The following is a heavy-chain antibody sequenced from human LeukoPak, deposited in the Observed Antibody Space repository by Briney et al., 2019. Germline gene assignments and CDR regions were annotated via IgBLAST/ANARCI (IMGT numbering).Heavy chain of an antibody. CDR1: GFTFSDYD. J-gene: IGHJ4*02. Sequence: GGSLRLSCAASGFTFSDYDMHWDRQATGKGLEWVSAIGTAGDTYYTGSVKGRFTISRENAKNSLYLQMNSLRAGDTAVYYCARVAKERVGGVYYFDYWGQGTLVTVSS. CDR3: ARVAKERVGGVYYFDY. D-gene: IGHD1-1*01. V-gene: IGHV3-13*01. CDR2: IGTAGDT.